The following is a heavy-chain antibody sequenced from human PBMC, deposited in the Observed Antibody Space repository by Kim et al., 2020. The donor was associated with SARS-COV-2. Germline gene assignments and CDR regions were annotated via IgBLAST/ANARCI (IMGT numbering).Heavy chain of an antibody. CDR3: ATYLSAASGPAF. CDR1: GASISSASRY. D-gene: IGHD3-16*01. J-gene: IGHJ3*01. V-gene: IGHV4-39*01. Sequence: SETLSLTCTVSGASISSASRYWGWVRRPPGKGLEWIALVYYTGYTSYNPSLKSRVTISLDTSKNQFSLKLNSVTATDSALYYCATYLSAASGPAF. CDR2: VYYTGYT.